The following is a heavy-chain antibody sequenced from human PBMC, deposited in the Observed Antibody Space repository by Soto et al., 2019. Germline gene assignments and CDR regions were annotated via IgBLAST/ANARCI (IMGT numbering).Heavy chain of an antibody. Sequence: EVQLVESGGGLVQPGGSLRLSCAASGFTLSSYDIHWVRQATGEGLAWVSGIGSGGDTHYADSVKGRFIISREDGKNSLYLQMNNLRVGDTAVYYCTRKTAPTGMEVGGQGATVTVSS. CDR3: TRKTAPTGMEV. CDR1: GFTLSSYD. J-gene: IGHJ6*02. CDR2: IGSGGDT. D-gene: IGHD2-21*02. V-gene: IGHV3-13*01.